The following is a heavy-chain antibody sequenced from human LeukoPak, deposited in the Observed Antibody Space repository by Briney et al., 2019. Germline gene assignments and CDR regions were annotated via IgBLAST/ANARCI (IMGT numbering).Heavy chain of an antibody. D-gene: IGHD6-13*01. CDR2: INPNSGGT. CDR1: GYTFTGYY. CDR3: ARAFRRFAPIAAACGLGY. Sequence: EASVKVSCKASGYTFTGYYMHWVRQAPGQGLEWMGWINPNSGGTNYAQKFQGRVTMTRDTSISTAYMELSRLRSDDTAVYYCARAFRRFAPIAAACGLGYWGQGTLVTISS. V-gene: IGHV1-2*02. J-gene: IGHJ4*02.